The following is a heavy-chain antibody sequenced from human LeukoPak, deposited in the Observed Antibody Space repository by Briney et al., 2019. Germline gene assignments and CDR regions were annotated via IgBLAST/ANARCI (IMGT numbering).Heavy chain of an antibody. CDR1: GGTFSSYA. CDR3: ARGRPYAFDI. Sequence: RASVKVSCKASGGTFSSYAISWVRQAPGQGLKWMGGIIPIFGTADYAQKFQGRVTITADESTSTAYMELSSLRSEDTAVYYCARGRPYAFDIWGQGTMVTVSS. J-gene: IGHJ3*02. CDR2: IIPIFGTA. V-gene: IGHV1-69*01.